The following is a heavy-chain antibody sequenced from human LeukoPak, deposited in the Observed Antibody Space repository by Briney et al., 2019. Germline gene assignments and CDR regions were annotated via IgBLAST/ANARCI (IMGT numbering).Heavy chain of an antibody. V-gene: IGHV1-69*04. J-gene: IGHJ6*02. CDR1: GGTFSSYA. CDR3: ARDSVGYYYYGMDV. Sequence: GASVTVSCKASGGTFSSYAISWVRQAPGQGLEWMGRIIPILGIANYAQKFQGRVTITADKSTSTAYMELSSLRSEDTAVYYCARDSVGYYYYGMDVWGQGTTVTVSS. D-gene: IGHD1-26*01. CDR2: IIPILGIA.